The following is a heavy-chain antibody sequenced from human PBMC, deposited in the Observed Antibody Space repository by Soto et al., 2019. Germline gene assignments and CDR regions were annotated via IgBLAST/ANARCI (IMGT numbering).Heavy chain of an antibody. J-gene: IGHJ4*02. D-gene: IGHD1-1*01. CDR3: ARGRSGGTFTY. V-gene: IGHV4-39*07. CDR2: IYNSGSA. CDR1: GGSISSNFYY. Sequence: SETLSLTCTVSGGSISSNFYYWGWIRQPPGKGLQWIGNIYNSGSAYYNPSLKSRVAILVDRSKNQFSLNLSSVTAADTAVYFCARGRSGGTFTYWGQGTLVTVSS.